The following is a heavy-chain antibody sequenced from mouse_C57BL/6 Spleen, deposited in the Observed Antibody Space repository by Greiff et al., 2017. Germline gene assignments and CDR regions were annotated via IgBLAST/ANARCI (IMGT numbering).Heavy chain of an antibody. J-gene: IGHJ2*01. CDR2: IDPSDSET. D-gene: IGHD3-2*02. CDR3: ARSELSPYYFDY. CDR1: GYTFTSYW. V-gene: IGHV1-52*01. Sequence: QVHLKQPGAELVRPGSSVKLSCKASGYTFTSYWMHWVKQRPIQGLEWIGNIDPSDSETHYNQKFKDKATLTVDKSSSTAYMQLSSLTSEDSAVYYCARSELSPYYFDYWGQGTTLTVSS.